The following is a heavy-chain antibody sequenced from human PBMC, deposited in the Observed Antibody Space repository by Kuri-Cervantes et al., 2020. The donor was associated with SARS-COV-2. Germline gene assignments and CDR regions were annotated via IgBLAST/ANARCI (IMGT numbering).Heavy chain of an antibody. V-gene: IGHV4-34*01. D-gene: IGHD3-22*01. J-gene: IGHJ4*02. Sequence: GSLRLSCAVYGGSFSAYYWSWIRQPPGKGLEWIGEINHSGSTNYHPSLKSRVTLSVDTSKNQFSLKLSSVTAADTAVYYCARGTHYFDSTTYWSTGWVWGQGTLVTVSS. CDR1: GGSFSAYY. CDR3: ARGTHYFDSTTYWSTGWV. CDR2: INHSGST.